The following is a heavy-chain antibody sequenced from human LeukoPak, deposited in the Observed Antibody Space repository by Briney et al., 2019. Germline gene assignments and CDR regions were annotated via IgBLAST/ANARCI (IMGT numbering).Heavy chain of an antibody. V-gene: IGHV3-23*01. CDR2: ISGGGGTT. CDR3: ARHDSYRSSWNSCFDY. CDR1: GFSFSNYA. J-gene: IGHJ4*02. D-gene: IGHD6-13*01. Sequence: PGGSLRLSCAASGFSFSNYALSWVRQAPGKGLEWVSIISGGGGTTYYADSVKGRFTISRDNFKNMLFLQMNSLRAEDTALYFCARHDSYRSSWNSCFDYWGQGTLVTVSS.